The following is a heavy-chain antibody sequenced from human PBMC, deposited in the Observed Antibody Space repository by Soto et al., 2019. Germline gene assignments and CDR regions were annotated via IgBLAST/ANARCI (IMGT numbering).Heavy chain of an antibody. CDR1: GFTFSSYA. CDR2: ISGSGDST. V-gene: IGHV3-23*01. CDR3: AKGLGRAAYFGLDV. J-gene: IGHJ6*02. Sequence: EVQLWESGGGLIQPGRSLRLSCAASGFTFSSYAMSWVRQAPGKGLEWVSGISGSGDSTYYADSVKGRFTIFRDNTKNTTYLHLNSLRAEDTAVYYCAKGLGRAAYFGLDVWGQGTTVTVSS. D-gene: IGHD2-2*01.